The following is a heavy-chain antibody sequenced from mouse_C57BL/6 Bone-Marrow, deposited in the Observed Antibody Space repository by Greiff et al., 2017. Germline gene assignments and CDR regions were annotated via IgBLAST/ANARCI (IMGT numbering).Heavy chain of an antibody. J-gene: IGHJ1*03. CDR2: IDPSDSYT. D-gene: IGHD1-1*01. Sequence: VQLKEPGAELVMPGASVKLSCKASGYTFTSYWMHWVKQRPGQGLEWIGEIDPSDSYTNYNQKFKGKSTLTVDKSSSTAYMQLSSLTSEDSAVYYCARADYYGPWYFDVWGTGTTVTVSS. CDR1: GYTFTSYW. V-gene: IGHV1-69*01. CDR3: ARADYYGPWYFDV.